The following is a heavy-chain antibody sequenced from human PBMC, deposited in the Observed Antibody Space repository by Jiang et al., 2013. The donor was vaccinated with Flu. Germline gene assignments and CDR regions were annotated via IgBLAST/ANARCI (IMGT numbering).Heavy chain of an antibody. J-gene: IGHJ4*02. D-gene: IGHD4-23*01. CDR1: GGSISNHY. CDR2: IYYSGIT. Sequence: GLVKPSETLSLICTVSGGSISNHYWSWIRQTPGKGLEWIGYIYYSGITNYNPSLRSRVTITGDTSKTQFSLKLQSVTAADTAVYYCARHGHYGGHIDYWGQGTLVTVSS. CDR3: ARHGHYGGHIDY. V-gene: IGHV4-59*08.